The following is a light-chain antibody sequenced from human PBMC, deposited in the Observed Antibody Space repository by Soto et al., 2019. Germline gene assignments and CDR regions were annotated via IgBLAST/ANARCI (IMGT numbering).Light chain of an antibody. CDR1: SSNIGSNT. Sequence: QSVLTQPPSASGTPGQRFTLSCSGSSSNIGSNTVNWYQQLPGTAPKLLIYTNNQRPSGVPDRFSGSKSGPSASLAISGLQSEDEADYYCAAWEDRLNGTEVFGGGTQLTVL. CDR3: AAWEDRLNGTEV. CDR2: TNN. J-gene: IGLJ2*01. V-gene: IGLV1-44*01.